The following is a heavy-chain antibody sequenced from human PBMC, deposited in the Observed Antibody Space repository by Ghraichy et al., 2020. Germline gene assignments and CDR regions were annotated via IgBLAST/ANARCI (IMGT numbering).Heavy chain of an antibody. CDR2: IYYSGST. J-gene: IGHJ4*02. CDR3: ARQGRETAWYSSGYPYYFDY. CDR1: GGSISSSSYY. V-gene: IGHV4-39*01. Sequence: SETLSLTCTVSGGSISSSSYYWGWIRQPPGKGLEWIGSIYYSGSTYYNPSLKSRVTISVDTSKNQFSLKLSSVTAADTAVYYCARQGRETAWYSSGYPYYFDYWGQGTLVTVSS. D-gene: IGHD3-22*01.